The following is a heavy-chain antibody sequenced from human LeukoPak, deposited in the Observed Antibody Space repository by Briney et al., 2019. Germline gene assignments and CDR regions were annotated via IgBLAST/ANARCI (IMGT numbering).Heavy chain of an antibody. CDR3: ARVFPYYYYMDV. V-gene: IGHV4-59*01. Sequence: ASETLSLTCTVSGGSISSYYWSWIRQPPGKGLEWIGYIYYSGSTNYNPSLKSRVTISVDTSKNQFSLKLSSVTAADTAVYYCARVFPYYYYMDVWGKGTTVTISS. CDR2: IYYSGST. D-gene: IGHD3-10*02. CDR1: GGSISSYY. J-gene: IGHJ6*03.